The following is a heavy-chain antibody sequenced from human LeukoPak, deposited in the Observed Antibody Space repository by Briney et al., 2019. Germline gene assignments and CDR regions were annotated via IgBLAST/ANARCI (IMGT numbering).Heavy chain of an antibody. D-gene: IGHD1-26*01. CDR3: AIRIVGATTDFDY. Sequence: PSQTLSLTCTVSRGSISSGSYYWSWIRQPAGKGLEWIGRIYTSGSTNYNPSLKSRVTISVDTSKNQFSLKLSSVTAADTAVYYCAIRIVGATTDFDYWSQGTLVTVSS. CDR1: RGSISSGSYY. CDR2: IYTSGST. V-gene: IGHV4-61*02. J-gene: IGHJ4*02.